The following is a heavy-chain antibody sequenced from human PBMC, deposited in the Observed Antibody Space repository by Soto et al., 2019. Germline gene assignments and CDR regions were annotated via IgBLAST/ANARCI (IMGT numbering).Heavy chain of an antibody. CDR1: GGSISSGDYY. CDR2: IYYSGST. J-gene: IGHJ4*02. V-gene: IGHV4-30-4*01. CDR3: ARGSYTSTWY. Sequence: SETLSLTCTVSGGSISSGDYYWSWIRQPPGKGLEWIGYIYYSGSTYYNPSLKSRVTISVDTSKNQFSLQLNSVTPEDTAVYYCARGSYTSTWYWGQGTLVTVSS. D-gene: IGHD6-13*01.